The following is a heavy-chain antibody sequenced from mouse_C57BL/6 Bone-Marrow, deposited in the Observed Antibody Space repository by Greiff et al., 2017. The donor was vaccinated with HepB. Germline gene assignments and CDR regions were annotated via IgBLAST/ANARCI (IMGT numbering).Heavy chain of an antibody. D-gene: IGHD1-1*01. CDR1: GYTFTSYG. J-gene: IGHJ2*01. CDR3: ARRCSSYNPLDY. Sequence: QVQLQQSGAELARPGASVKLSCKASGYTFTSYGISWVKQRTGQGLEWIGEIYPRSGNTYYNEKFKGKATLTADKSSSTAYMELRSLTSEDSAVYFCARRCSSYNPLDYWGQGTTLTVSS. CDR2: IYPRSGNT. V-gene: IGHV1-81*01.